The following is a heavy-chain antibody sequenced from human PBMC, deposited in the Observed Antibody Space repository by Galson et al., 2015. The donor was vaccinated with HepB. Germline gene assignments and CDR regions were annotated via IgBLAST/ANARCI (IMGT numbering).Heavy chain of an antibody. CDR2: ISGSGGST. CDR3: AKRKWELPGWFDP. J-gene: IGHJ5*02. Sequence: SLRLSCAASGFTFSSYAMSWVRQAPGEGLEWVSAISGSGGSTYYADSVKGRFTISRDNSKNTLYLQMNSLRAEDTAVYYCAKRKWELPGWFDPWGQGTLVTVSP. V-gene: IGHV3-23*01. D-gene: IGHD1-26*01. CDR1: GFTFSSYA.